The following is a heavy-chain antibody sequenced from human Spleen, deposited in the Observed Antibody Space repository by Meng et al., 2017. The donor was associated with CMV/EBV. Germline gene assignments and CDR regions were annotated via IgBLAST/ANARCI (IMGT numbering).Heavy chain of an antibody. Sequence: GSLRLSCSVSNGSIRSSNYFWGWVHQPPGKGLEWIGSMSYIGDTYHNPSLESRVTLSVDPSKNQFSLMLTSVTAADTAVYYCAREGYNYGSSFDYWGQGTLVTVSS. D-gene: IGHD5-18*01. CDR1: NGSIRSSNYF. J-gene: IGHJ4*02. CDR2: MSYIGDT. V-gene: IGHV4-39*01. CDR3: AREGYNYGSSFDY.